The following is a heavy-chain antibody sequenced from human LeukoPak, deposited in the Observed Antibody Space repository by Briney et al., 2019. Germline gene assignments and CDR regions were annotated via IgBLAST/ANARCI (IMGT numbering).Heavy chain of an antibody. J-gene: IGHJ4*02. CDR2: IVGSSSYT. V-gene: IGHV3-11*06. CDR1: GFNFRDYH. D-gene: IGHD3-22*01. CDR3: ARRGNYDSSFDY. Sequence: GGSLRLSCAASGFNFRDYHMSWIRQAPGKGLEWVAYIVGSSSYTNYADSVKGRFTISRDNAKNSLYLQMNSLRDEDTAVYYCARRGNYDSSFDYWGQGTLVTVSS.